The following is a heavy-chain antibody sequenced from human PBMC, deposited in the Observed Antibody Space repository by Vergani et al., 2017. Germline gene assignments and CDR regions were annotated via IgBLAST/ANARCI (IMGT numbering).Heavy chain of an antibody. CDR1: GFTFNHYA. CDR2: ISGSGGST. CDR3: EKANPLTGGYVYLFYYHAIDV. V-gene: IGHV3-23*01. Sequence: EVQLLESGGDFVQPGGSLRLSCAASGFTFNHYAMNWVRQAPGTGLEWVSGISGSGGSTYYAGAVKGRFTISRDSSKNPMYPQKNSLTAGDRAVYYWEKANPLTGGYVYLFYYHAIDVWGQGTTVIVSS. J-gene: IGHJ6*02. D-gene: IGHD5-12*01.